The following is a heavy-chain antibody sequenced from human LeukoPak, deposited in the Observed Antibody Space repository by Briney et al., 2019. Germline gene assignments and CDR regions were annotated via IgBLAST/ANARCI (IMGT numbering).Heavy chain of an antibody. V-gene: IGHV3-48*03. Sequence: GGSLRLSCAASGFTFSSYEMNWVRQAPGKGLEWVSYISSSGSTIYYADSVKGRFTISRDNAKNSLYLQMNSLRAEDTAVYYCARLVNYYYYMDVWGTGTTVTVSS. CDR2: ISSSGSTI. J-gene: IGHJ6*03. D-gene: IGHD4-23*01. CDR1: GFTFSSYE. CDR3: ARLVNYYYYMDV.